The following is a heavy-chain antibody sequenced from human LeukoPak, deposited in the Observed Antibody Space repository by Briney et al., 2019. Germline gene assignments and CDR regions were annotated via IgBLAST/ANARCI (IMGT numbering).Heavy chain of an antibody. CDR1: GYTFTSYY. J-gene: IGHJ5*02. V-gene: IGHV1-46*01. CDR3: ARDQFRVDYGNNWFDP. D-gene: IGHD4-17*01. CDR2: INPSGGST. Sequence: RASVKVSCKASGYTFTSYYMHWVRQAPGQGLEWMGIINPSGGSTSYAQKFQGRVTMTRDMSTSTVYMELSSLRSEDTAVYYCARDQFRVDYGNNWFDPWGQGTPVTVSS.